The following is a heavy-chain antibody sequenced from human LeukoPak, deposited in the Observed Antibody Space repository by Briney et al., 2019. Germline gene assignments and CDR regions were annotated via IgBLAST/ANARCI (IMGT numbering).Heavy chain of an antibody. CDR2: ISGSGGST. D-gene: IGHD1-7*01. V-gene: IGHV3-23*01. CDR1: GFTFSSDA. J-gene: IGHJ5*02. CDR3: ARGVKSAIGKWNYVWFDP. Sequence: GGSLRLSCAASGFTFSSDAMSWVRQAPGKGLEWVSAISGSGGSTYYADSVKGRFTISRDNAKNSLYLQMNGLRAEDTAVYYCARGVKSAIGKWNYVWFDPWGPGTLVTVSS.